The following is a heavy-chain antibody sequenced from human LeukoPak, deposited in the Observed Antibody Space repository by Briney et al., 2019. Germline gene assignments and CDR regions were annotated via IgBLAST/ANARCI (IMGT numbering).Heavy chain of an antibody. V-gene: IGHV3-7*01. CDR3: ARDSSGTTFDY. D-gene: IGHD1-7*01. J-gene: IGHJ4*02. CDR2: ISQDGSEK. CDR1: GFNFGDFA. Sequence: LAGGSLRLSCTVSGFNFGDFAMSWVRQAPGKGLEWVGQISQDGSEKYYVDSVRGRFTFSRDNAKNSLYLQMNSLRAEDTAVYYCARDSSGTTFDYWGQGTLVTVSS.